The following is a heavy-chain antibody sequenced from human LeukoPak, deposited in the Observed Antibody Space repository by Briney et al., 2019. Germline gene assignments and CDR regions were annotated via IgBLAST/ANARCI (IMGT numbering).Heavy chain of an antibody. Sequence: GGSLRLSCAASGFTFSSYAMAWVRQAPGKGLEWVSTISGSSTTTYYADSVKGRFTISRDNTGNALSLRMNSLRVEDTAVYYCAKLGQLVPENWGQGALVTVSS. CDR1: GFTFSSYA. J-gene: IGHJ4*02. V-gene: IGHV3-23*01. CDR2: ISGSSTTT. CDR3: AKLGQLVPEN. D-gene: IGHD6-6*01.